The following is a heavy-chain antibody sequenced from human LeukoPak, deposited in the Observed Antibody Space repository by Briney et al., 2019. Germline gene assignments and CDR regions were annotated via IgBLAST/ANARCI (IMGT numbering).Heavy chain of an antibody. J-gene: IGHJ3*02. Sequence: GGSLRLSCAASGFTFSSYAMSWVRQAPGKGLEWVGRTRNKANSYTTEYAASVRGRFTISRDESESSLYLQMNSLKTEDTAMYYCARVRYCSSTTCRGAFDIWGQGTMVTVSS. V-gene: IGHV3-72*01. D-gene: IGHD2-2*01. CDR3: ARVRYCSSTTCRGAFDI. CDR1: GFTFSSYA. CDR2: TRNKANSYTT.